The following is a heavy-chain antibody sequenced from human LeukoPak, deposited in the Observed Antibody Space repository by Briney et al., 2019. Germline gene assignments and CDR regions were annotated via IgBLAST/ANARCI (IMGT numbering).Heavy chain of an antibody. CDR1: GGSISSGTYY. D-gene: IGHD3-10*01. CDR2: IYHSGST. CDR3: ARDVIAYYYGSGSFDY. J-gene: IGHJ4*02. V-gene: IGHV4-39*07. Sequence: SETLSLTCTVSGGSISSGTYYWGWIRQPPGKGLEWIGSIYHSGSTYYNPSLKSRVTISVDTSKNQFSLKLSSLTAADTAVYYCARDVIAYYYGSGSFDYWGQGTLVTVSS.